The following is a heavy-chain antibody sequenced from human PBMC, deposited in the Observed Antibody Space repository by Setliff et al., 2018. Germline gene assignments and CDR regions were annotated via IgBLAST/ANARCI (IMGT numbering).Heavy chain of an antibody. CDR3: ATTGGYSYGFAY. D-gene: IGHD5-18*01. V-gene: IGHV4-39*02. J-gene: IGHJ4*02. CDR2: IYYSGST. CDR1: GGSITTSAYY. Sequence: SETLSLTCTVSGGSITTSAYYWGWIRQPPGKGLDWIGTIYYSGSTYYNPSLKSRVTMSVDTSKNHFPLKLSSVTAADTAVYYCATTGGYSYGFAYWGQGTPVTVSS.